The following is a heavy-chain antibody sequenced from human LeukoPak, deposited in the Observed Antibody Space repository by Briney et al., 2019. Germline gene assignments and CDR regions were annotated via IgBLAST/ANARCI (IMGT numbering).Heavy chain of an antibody. D-gene: IGHD4/OR15-4a*01. CDR1: GVSISGHY. V-gene: IGHV4-59*11. J-gene: IGHJ6*03. CDR2: IYYSGTT. CDR3: ARGHPQEYGGYFYMDV. Sequence: SETLSLTCTVSGVSISGHYWTWIRQPPGKGLEWVGYIYYSGTTDYNPFHKSRVTISIDTSKNQFSLKVTSVTAADTAVYYCARGHPQEYGGYFYMDVWGTGTTVTVSS.